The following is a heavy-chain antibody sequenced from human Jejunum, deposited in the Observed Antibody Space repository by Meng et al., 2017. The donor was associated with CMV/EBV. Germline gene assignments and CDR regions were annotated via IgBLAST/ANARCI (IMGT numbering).Heavy chain of an antibody. CDR2: VNPDGTVT. J-gene: IGHJ4*02. Sequence: FTFRSYWMHWVRQAPGQGLLWVSRVNPDGTVTDYADSVQGRFSISRDNADNTLYLQMNDLRVEDTAIYYCTTLDWAIYSATRIFDHWGQGALVTVSS. CDR1: FTFRSYW. CDR3: TTLDWAIYSATRIFDH. V-gene: IGHV3-74*01. D-gene: IGHD3/OR15-3a*01.